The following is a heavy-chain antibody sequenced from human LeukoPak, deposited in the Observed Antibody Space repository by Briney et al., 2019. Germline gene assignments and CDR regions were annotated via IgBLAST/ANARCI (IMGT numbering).Heavy chain of an antibody. CDR2: IYNGGNT. CDR1: GGSISSSSYS. D-gene: IGHD4-23*01. Sequence: PSETLSLTCTGYGGSISSSSYSWSGIRQPPGQGLEWIGNIYNGGNTHYRPSLKSRATISVDASKNQFSLKLSSVTAADTAVYYCARERGLGVVTPEIDYWGQGTPVTVSS. V-gene: IGHV4-39*02. CDR3: ARERGLGVVTPEIDY. J-gene: IGHJ4*02.